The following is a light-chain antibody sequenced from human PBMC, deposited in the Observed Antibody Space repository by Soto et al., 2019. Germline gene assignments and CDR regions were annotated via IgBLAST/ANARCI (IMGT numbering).Light chain of an antibody. J-gene: IGLJ2*01. CDR3: SSYTSINTVA. Sequence: QSALTQPASVSGSPGQSITISCTGTSSYVGGYNYVSWYQQHPGKAPELMIYDVSNRPSGVSNRFSGSKSGNTSSLTISGLQAEDEDDYYCSSYTSINTVAFGGGTKLTVL. V-gene: IGLV2-14*03. CDR1: SSYVGGYNY. CDR2: DVS.